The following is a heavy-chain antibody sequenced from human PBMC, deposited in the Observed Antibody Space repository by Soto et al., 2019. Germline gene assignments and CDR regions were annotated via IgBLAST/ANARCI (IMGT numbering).Heavy chain of an antibody. D-gene: IGHD3-22*01. Sequence: ASVKVSCKASGYTFTGYYMHWVRQAPGQGLEWMGWINPNSGGTNYAQKFQGWVTMTRDTSISTAYMELSRLRSDDTAVYYCARDNAPTFPDYYDSSGYGGWFDPWGQGTLVTVSS. CDR1: GYTFTGYY. CDR2: INPNSGGT. CDR3: ARDNAPTFPDYYDSSGYGGWFDP. J-gene: IGHJ5*02. V-gene: IGHV1-2*04.